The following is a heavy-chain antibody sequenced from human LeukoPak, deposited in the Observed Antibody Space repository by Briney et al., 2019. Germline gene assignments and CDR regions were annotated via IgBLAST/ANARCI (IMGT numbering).Heavy chain of an antibody. D-gene: IGHD6-13*01. Sequence: GGSLSLSCAASGFTFGIYTMIWVRPAPGRGRGWGAAIRDSGAITYYADSVKGRFIVSRDNSQNTLYLQMHGLRAEDTAVYYCAKPTSSTSGYFDYWGQGTLVTVSS. CDR1: GFTFGIYT. CDR3: AKPTSSTSGYFDY. CDR2: IRDSGAIT. V-gene: IGHV3-23*01. J-gene: IGHJ4*02.